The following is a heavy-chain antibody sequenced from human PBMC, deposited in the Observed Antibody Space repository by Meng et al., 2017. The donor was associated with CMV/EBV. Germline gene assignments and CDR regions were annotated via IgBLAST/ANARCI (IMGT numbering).Heavy chain of an antibody. J-gene: IGHJ4*02. D-gene: IGHD4-23*01. CDR3: ASRTVVTDLDY. Sequence: SQTLSLTCAVYGGSFSGYYWSWIRQAQGKGLEWIGEINHSGSTNYNPSLKSRVTISVDTSKNQFTLKMSSVTAADTAVYYCASRTVVTDLDYWGQGTVVTVSS. CDR1: GGSFSGYY. V-gene: IGHV4-34*01. CDR2: INHSGST.